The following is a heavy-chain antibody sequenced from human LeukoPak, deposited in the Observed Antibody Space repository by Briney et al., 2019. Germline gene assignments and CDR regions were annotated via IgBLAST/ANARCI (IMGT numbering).Heavy chain of an antibody. CDR2: IYYSGST. D-gene: IGHD6-13*01. CDR1: GGSISNYY. V-gene: IGHV4-59*08. CDR3: ARGHASTWYPDF. J-gene: IGHJ4*02. Sequence: SETLSLTCTVSGGSISNYYWSWIRQPPGKGLEWVGYIYYSGSTRYNPSLNSRVTISLDTSKNQFSLNLSSVTAADAAVYYCARGHASTWYPDFWGQGILVTVSS.